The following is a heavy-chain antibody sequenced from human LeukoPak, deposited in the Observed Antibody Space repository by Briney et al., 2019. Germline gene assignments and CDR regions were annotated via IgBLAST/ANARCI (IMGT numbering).Heavy chain of an antibody. V-gene: IGHV1-2*02. Sequence: GASVKVSCKTSGYSFTDDYVQWVRQAPGPGLEWMGWINPDSGFTNYAQKFQGRVTMTRDTSISTAYMEVRRLRPDDTAVYYCAPTPEAYTSNWNVWGQGILVTVSS. CDR2: INPDSGFT. J-gene: IGHJ4*02. CDR3: APTPEAYTSNWNV. D-gene: IGHD1-1*01. CDR1: GYSFTDDY.